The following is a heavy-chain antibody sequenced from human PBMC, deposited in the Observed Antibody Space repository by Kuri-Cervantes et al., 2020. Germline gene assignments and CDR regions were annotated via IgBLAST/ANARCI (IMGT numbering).Heavy chain of an antibody. CDR2: IKGRTNGGAT. CDR3: ARDYVWGSHDAFDL. CDR1: GFSFDFYA. V-gene: IGHV3-15*01. Sequence: GESLKISCAASGFSFDFYAMHWVRQVPGKGLEWVGRIKGRTNGGATDYAASVKGRFTISRDDSRDTLYLQMNSLRAEDTAVYYCARDYVWGSHDAFDLWGKGTTVTVSS. D-gene: IGHD3-16*01. J-gene: IGHJ6*04.